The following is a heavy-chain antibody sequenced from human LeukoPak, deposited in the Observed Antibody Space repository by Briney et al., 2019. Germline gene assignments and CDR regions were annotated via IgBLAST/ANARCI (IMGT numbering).Heavy chain of an antibody. J-gene: IGHJ6*02. CDR3: ARDYCSSTSCYIYYYYGMDV. CDR2: ISSSSSYI. Sequence: PGGSLRLSCAASGFTFSSYSMNWVRQAPGKGLEWVSSISSSSSYIYYADSVKGRFTISRDNAKNSLYLQMNSLRAEDTAVYYCARDYCSSTSCYIYYYYGMDVWGQGTTVTVSS. V-gene: IGHV3-21*01. CDR1: GFTFSSYS. D-gene: IGHD2-2*02.